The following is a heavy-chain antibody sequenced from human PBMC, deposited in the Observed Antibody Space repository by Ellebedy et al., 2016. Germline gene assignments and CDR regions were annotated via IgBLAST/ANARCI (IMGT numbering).Heavy chain of an antibody. Sequence: GGSLRLSCAASGFTFRSFAMSWVRQAPGKRLEWVSSISDNGGSTDRDYADSVKGRFTISRDNFKNTLYLEMNNLRAEDTAVYYCARDYYDGSGYPEGYFDYWGQGSLVTVSS. V-gene: IGHV3-23*01. J-gene: IGHJ4*02. CDR1: GFTFRSFA. CDR2: ISDNGGSTDR. CDR3: ARDYYDGSGYPEGYFDY. D-gene: IGHD3-22*01.